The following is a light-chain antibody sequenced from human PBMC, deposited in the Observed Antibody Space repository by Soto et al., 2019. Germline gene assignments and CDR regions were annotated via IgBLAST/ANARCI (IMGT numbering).Light chain of an antibody. CDR1: QSVSSSY. Sequence: EIVLTQSPGTLSLSPGERATLSCRASQSVSSSYLAWYQQKPGQAPRLLIYGASIRATGIPDRFSGSGSGTAFTLTISRLEPEDFAVYYWQQYGSSPLTFGGGTKVEIK. CDR3: QQYGSSPLT. V-gene: IGKV3-20*01. J-gene: IGKJ4*01. CDR2: GAS.